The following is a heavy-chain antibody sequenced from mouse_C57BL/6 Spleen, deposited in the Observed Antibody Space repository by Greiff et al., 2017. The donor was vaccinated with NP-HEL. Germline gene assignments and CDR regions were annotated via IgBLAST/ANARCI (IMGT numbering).Heavy chain of an antibody. CDR1: GFSLTSYG. Sequence: VKLMESGPGLVQPSQSLSITCTVSGFSLTSYGVHWVRQSPGKGLEWLGVIWRGGSTDYNAAFMSRLSITKDNSKSQVFFKMNSLQADDTAIYYCAKTGYSNYWYFDVWGTGTTVTVSS. CDR3: AKTGYSNYWYFDV. D-gene: IGHD2-5*01. J-gene: IGHJ1*03. V-gene: IGHV2-5*01. CDR2: IWRGGST.